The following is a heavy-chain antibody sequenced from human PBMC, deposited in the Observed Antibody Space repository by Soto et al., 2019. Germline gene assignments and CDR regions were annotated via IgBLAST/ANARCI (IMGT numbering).Heavy chain of an antibody. D-gene: IGHD3-3*01. Sequence: ASVKVSCTASGYTFTSYAMHWVRQAPGQGLEWMGWISAYNGNTNYAQKLQGRVTMTTDTSTSTAYMELRSLRSDDTAVYYCARDRGTICGVVHYGMDGWGQGTTVTVSS. V-gene: IGHV1-18*01. CDR3: ARDRGTICGVVHYGMDG. J-gene: IGHJ6*02. CDR2: ISAYNGNT. CDR1: GYTFTSYA.